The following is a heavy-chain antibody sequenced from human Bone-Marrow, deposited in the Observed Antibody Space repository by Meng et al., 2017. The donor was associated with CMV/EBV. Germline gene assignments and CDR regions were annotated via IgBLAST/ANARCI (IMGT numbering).Heavy chain of an antibody. J-gene: IGHJ4*02. Sequence: GGSLRLSCAASGFTFSSYEMNWVRQAPGKGLEWVSYISSSGSTIYYADSVKGRFTISRDNAKNSLYLQMNSLRAEDTAVYYCARTATSTPTVDYWGQGTRVTVYS. CDR3: ARTATSTPTVDY. CDR1: GFTFSSYE. D-gene: IGHD1/OR15-1a*01. CDR2: ISSSGSTI. V-gene: IGHV3-48*03.